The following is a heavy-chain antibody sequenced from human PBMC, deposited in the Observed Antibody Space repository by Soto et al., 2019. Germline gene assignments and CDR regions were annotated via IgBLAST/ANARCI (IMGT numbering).Heavy chain of an antibody. D-gene: IGHD1-26*01. V-gene: IGHV3-73*02. CDR2: IRDKTNNYAT. Sequence: EVQLVESGGGLVQPGGSLKLSCAASGFTFSGSTMHWVRQTSEKGLEWVGRIRDKTNNYATTYAASRKGRFTISRDDSKSTAFLQMNSLKTEDAALYYCTREGAAHDYWGQGTLVTVSS. J-gene: IGHJ4*02. CDR1: GFTFSGST. CDR3: TREGAAHDY.